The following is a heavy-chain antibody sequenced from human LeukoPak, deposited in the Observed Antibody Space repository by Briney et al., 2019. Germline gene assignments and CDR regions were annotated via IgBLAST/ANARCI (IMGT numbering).Heavy chain of an antibody. D-gene: IGHD6-19*01. V-gene: IGHV4-39*07. CDR1: GGSLSSSSYY. CDR2: IYYSGST. CDR3: ARGSGLAVAGTRDY. Sequence: SETLSLTCTVSGGSLSSSSYYWGWIRQPPGKGLEWIGSIYYSGSTYYNPSLKSRVTISVDTSKNQFSLKLSSVTAADTAVYYCARGSGLAVAGTRDYWGEGTLVTVSS. J-gene: IGHJ4*02.